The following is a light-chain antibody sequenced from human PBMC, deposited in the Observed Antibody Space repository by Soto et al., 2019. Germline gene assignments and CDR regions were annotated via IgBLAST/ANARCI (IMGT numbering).Light chain of an antibody. CDR2: AVS. Sequence: SGLTKPAAVSGSPGRSITSSCTGTSSDVGLYDYVSWYQQHPGKAPQLMIYAVSNRPSGVSNRFSASKSGNTASLFISGLQAEDEADYYCSSYTSDSSYVFGSGTKAPS. CDR1: SSDVGLYDY. J-gene: IGLJ1*01. CDR3: SSYTSDSSYV. V-gene: IGLV2-14*01.